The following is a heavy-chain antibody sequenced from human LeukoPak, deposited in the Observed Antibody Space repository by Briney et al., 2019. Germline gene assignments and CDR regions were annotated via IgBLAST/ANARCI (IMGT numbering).Heavy chain of an antibody. Sequence: PGESLRLSCAATGFTFSNYWMHWVRQAPGKGGEWVSSISASGGGTVYADSGKGGGTISRDNSKNTLYLQMNSVRAEDTAVYSCAKNLLGSEAYSWYFDLWGRGTLVTVSS. CDR2: ISASGGGT. D-gene: IGHD2-21*01. V-gene: IGHV3-23*01. J-gene: IGHJ2*01. CDR1: GFTFSNYW. CDR3: AKNLLGSEAYSWYFDL.